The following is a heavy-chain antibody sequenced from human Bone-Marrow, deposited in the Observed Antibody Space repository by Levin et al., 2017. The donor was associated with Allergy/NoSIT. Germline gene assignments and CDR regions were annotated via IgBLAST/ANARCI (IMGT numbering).Heavy chain of an antibody. CDR1: GFTFSSYA. CDR3: GTSPHPDSSGWHYHYVHH. D-gene: IGHD6-19*01. CDR2: ISGPTGSGAST. J-gene: IGHJ1*01. Sequence: GGSLRLSCAASGFTFSSYAMNWVRQAPGKGLEWVSSISGPTGSGASTYYADSVKGRFTISRDTSKNTLYLQMNSLRAEDTAVYYCGTSPHPDSSGWHYHYVHHWGQGTLVTVSS. V-gene: IGHV3-23*01.